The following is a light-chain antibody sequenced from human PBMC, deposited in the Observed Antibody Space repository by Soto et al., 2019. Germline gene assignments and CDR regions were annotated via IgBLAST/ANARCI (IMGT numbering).Light chain of an antibody. CDR3: SSYVGSNTYV. Sequence: QSVLTEPPAASGSRGQSVTISCTGTSRDVGGYNYVSWYRQHPGKAPKLIIYEVTKRPSGVPDRFSGSKSGNTASLTVSGLQPEDEADYYCSSYVGSNTYVFGPGPKGTVL. CDR2: EVT. CDR1: SRDVGGYNY. V-gene: IGLV2-8*01. J-gene: IGLJ1*01.